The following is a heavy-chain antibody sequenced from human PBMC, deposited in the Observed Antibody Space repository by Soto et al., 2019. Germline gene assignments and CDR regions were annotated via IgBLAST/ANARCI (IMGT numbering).Heavy chain of an antibody. V-gene: IGHV3-23*01. D-gene: IGHD2-15*01. CDR1: GFTFRIYV. J-gene: IGHJ6*02. CDR2: IRGNGAGI. CDR3: AKRGDILDVSSSFVGYGMDV. Sequence: EVRLQESGGDVVQGGGSLRLSCVASGFTFRIYVMTWVRQAPGKGLEWVARIRGNGAGISYADSVKGRFTISKDNSKNTVYLQMNSLRADDTAVYFCAKRGDILDVSSSFVGYGMDVWGQGTTVTVSS.